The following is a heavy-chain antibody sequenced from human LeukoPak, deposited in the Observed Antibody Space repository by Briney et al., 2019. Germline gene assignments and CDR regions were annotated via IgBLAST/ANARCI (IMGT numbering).Heavy chain of an antibody. CDR2: ISGVGGNA. CDR1: GFTFSSYA. Sequence: GGSLRLSCAASGFTFSSYAMSWVRQAPGKGLEWVLAISGVGGNAYYADSVKGRFTTSRDNSKNTLYLQMNSLRAEDTAIYYCAKGTPTYDFWGQGTLVTVSS. V-gene: IGHV3-23*01. J-gene: IGHJ4*02. D-gene: IGHD3-3*01. CDR3: AKGTPTYDF.